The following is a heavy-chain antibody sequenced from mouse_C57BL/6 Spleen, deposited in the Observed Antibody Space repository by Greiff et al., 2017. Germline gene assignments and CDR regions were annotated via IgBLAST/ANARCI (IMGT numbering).Heavy chain of an antibody. J-gene: IGHJ1*03. CDR1: GYTFTSYW. V-gene: IGHV1-9*01. CDR3: ARWDDAYVWYFDV. D-gene: IGHD2-12*01. Sequence: QVQLQQPGAELVKPGASVKLSCKASGYTFTSYWMHWVKQRPGQGLEWIGEILPGSGSTNYNEKFKGKATFTADTSANTAYMQRSSLTTEDSASYYWARWDDAYVWYFDVWGTGTTVTVSS. CDR2: ILPGSGST.